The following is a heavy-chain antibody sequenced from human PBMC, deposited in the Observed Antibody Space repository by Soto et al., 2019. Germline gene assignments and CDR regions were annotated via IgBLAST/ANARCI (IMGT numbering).Heavy chain of an antibody. Sequence: SETLSLTCAVHGGSFSGYYWGWIRQPPGKGLEWIGEINHSGSTNYNPSLKSRVNISVDTSKNQFSLKLSSVTAADTAVYYCARIPWPHYFDYWGQGTLVTVPS. CDR3: ARIPWPHYFDY. J-gene: IGHJ4*02. CDR2: INHSGST. V-gene: IGHV4-34*01. CDR1: GGSFSGYY.